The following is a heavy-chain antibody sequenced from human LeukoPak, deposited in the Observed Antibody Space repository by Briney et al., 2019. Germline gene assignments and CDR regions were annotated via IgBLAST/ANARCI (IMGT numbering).Heavy chain of an antibody. CDR3: ARSPPGRTNWNYYDY. CDR2: IGPIGVYT. D-gene: IGHD1-1*01. Sequence: GGSLRLSCAASGFTFSDHAMHWVRQAPGKGLEFVSVIGPIGVYTYYANSVKGRFTISRDNSKSTVSLQMGSLRDEDMAVYYCARSPPGRTNWNYYDYWGRGTLVTVSS. J-gene: IGHJ4*02. V-gene: IGHV3-64*01. CDR1: GFTFSDHA.